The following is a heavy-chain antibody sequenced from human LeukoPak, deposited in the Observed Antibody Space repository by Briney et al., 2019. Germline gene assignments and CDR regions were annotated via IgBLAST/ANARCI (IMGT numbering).Heavy chain of an antibody. D-gene: IGHD4-17*01. V-gene: IGHV3-48*04. Sequence: GGSLRLSCAASGFTFNSYSMNWVRQAPGKGLEWVSYISSSSSTIYYADSVKGRFTISRDNAKNSLYLQVNSLRAEDTAVYYCASPYGDYPFDYWGRGTLVTVSS. CDR3: ASPYGDYPFDY. CDR2: ISSSSSTI. CDR1: GFTFNSYS. J-gene: IGHJ4*02.